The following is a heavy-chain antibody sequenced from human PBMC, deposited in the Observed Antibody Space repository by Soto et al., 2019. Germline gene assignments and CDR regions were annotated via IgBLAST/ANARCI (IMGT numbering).Heavy chain of an antibody. CDR1: GFKSVDYA. Sequence: PGGSLRLSCAASGFKSVDYAMGWVRQAPGKGLEWVSGFRSSGDGGTTYYADSVKGRFTISRDNAKNSLYLQMNSLRAEDTAVYYCARDSYYYDSSGPVIDAFDIWGQGTMVTVSS. V-gene: IGHV3-23*01. J-gene: IGHJ3*02. CDR2: FRSSGDGGTT. CDR3: ARDSYYYDSSGPVIDAFDI. D-gene: IGHD3-22*01.